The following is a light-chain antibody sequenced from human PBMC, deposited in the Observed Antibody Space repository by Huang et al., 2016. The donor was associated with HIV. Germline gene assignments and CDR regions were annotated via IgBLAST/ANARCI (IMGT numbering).Light chain of an antibody. V-gene: IGKV4-1*01. CDR2: WSS. Sequence: DIVMAQSPVSLAVSLGERATLTCRSSQSVFSTSTNKDYLAWFQQKPGQPPKLLRVWSSTREVGVPDRFSGSGSGTHFTLTIANLEADDAAIYYCQQYYASPQTFGQGTRV. CDR3: QQYYASPQT. CDR1: QSVFSTSTNKDY. J-gene: IGKJ1*01.